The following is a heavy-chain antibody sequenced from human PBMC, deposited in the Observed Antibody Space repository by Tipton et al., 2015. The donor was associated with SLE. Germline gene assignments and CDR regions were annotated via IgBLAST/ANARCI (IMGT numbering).Heavy chain of an antibody. Sequence: GLVKPSETLSVNCAVSGYSVSSGYYWGWIRQPPGKVPEWIGSIHHSGNTNYNPSFKSRVTISVDTSKNQFSLKLSSVTAADTAVYYCVRESYSNWGSDAFDIWGEGTMVTVSS. CDR2: IHHSGNT. D-gene: IGHD7-27*01. J-gene: IGHJ3*02. V-gene: IGHV4-38-2*02. CDR3: VRESYSNWGSDAFDI. CDR1: GYSVSSGYY.